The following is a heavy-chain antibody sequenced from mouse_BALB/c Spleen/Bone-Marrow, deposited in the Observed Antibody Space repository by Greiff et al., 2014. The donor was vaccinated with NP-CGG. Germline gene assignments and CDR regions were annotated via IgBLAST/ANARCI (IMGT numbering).Heavy chain of an antibody. CDR3: ARGDYRFDEGYFDC. V-gene: IGHV1-20*02. D-gene: IGHD2-14*01. CDR1: GYSFTGYF. Sequence: VQLQQSGPELVKPGASVKISCKASGYSFTGYFMNWVMQSHGKSLEWIGRINPYNGDTFYNQKFKGKAILTVDKSSGTAHMELRSLASEDSAVYYCARGDYRFDEGYFDCWGQGTSLTVSS. CDR2: INPYNGDT. J-gene: IGHJ2*02.